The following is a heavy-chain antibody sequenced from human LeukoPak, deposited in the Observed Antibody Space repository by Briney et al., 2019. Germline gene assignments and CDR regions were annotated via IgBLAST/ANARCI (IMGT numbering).Heavy chain of an antibody. CDR1: GGSYSGYY. CDR3: ARGVRSSTYSYGFMNY. CDR2: INHSGST. Sequence: PSETLSLTCAVYGGSYSGYYWSWIRQPPGKGLEWIGEINHSGSTNYNPSLKRRVTISVDTSKNQFSLKLNSVTAADTAVYYCARGVRSSTYSYGFMNYWGQGTLVTVSS. V-gene: IGHV4-34*01. J-gene: IGHJ4*02. D-gene: IGHD5-18*01.